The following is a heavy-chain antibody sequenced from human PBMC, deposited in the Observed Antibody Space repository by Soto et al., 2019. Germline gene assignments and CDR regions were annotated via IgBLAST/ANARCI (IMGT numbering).Heavy chain of an antibody. CDR2: VKQDGSEK. Sequence: EVQLVESGGGLVQPGGSLRVSCETSGFSFSDYWMSWVRQSPGKGMEWVANVKQDGSEKNYVDSVKGRFSISRDNARKSVYLQMNSLRGEDTAVYHCAAGRWMVRYWGQGTLVTASS. V-gene: IGHV3-7*05. CDR3: AAGRWMVRY. J-gene: IGHJ4*02. CDR1: GFSFSDYW. D-gene: IGHD6-19*01.